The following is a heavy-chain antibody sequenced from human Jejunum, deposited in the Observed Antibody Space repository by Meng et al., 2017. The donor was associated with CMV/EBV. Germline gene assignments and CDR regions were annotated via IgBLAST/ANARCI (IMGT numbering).Heavy chain of an antibody. D-gene: IGHD2-15*01. Sequence: NAWVSCDRQGHGKGLGWVGRFRTTADGEITGYASPVKGRFTITRDDSKTATYLQMNIVKSEDTAVYYCTAGSAGAFEIWGQGTVVTVSS. CDR2: FRTTADGEIT. J-gene: IGHJ3*02. CDR3: TAGSAGAFEI. V-gene: IGHV3-15*01. CDR1: NAW.